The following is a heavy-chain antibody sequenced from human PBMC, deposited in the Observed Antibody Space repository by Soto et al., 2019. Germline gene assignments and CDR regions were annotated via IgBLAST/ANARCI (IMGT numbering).Heavy chain of an antibody. CDR2: IWYDGSNK. Sequence: ESGGGVVQPGRSLRLSCAASGFTFSSYGMHWVRQAPGKGLEWVAVIWYDGSNKYYADSVKGRFTISRDNSKNTLYLQMNSLRAEDTAVYYCARDFGDYVPFDYWGQGTLVTVSS. CDR3: ARDFGDYVPFDY. V-gene: IGHV3-33*01. D-gene: IGHD4-17*01. J-gene: IGHJ4*02. CDR1: GFTFSSYG.